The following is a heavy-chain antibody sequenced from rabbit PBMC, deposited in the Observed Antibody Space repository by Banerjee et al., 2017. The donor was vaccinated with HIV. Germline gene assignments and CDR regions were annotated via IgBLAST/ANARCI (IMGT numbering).Heavy chain of an antibody. J-gene: IGHJ4*01. D-gene: IGHD4-2*01. CDR2: IYTGSDNT. CDR3: ARRADYAGGGNFNL. CDR1: GFSFSNKYV. Sequence: QEQLEESGGDLVKPEGSLTLTCTASGFSFSNKYVMCWVRQAPGKGLEWIACIYTGSDNTYYANWAKGRFTISKTPSTTVTLQMTSLTAADTATYFCARRADYAGGGNFNLWGQGTLVTVS. V-gene: IGHV1S45*01.